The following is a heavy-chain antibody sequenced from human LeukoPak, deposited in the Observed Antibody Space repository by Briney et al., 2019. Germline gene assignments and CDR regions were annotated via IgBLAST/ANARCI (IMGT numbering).Heavy chain of an antibody. D-gene: IGHD1-20*01. J-gene: IGHJ4*02. Sequence: SETLSLTCAVYGGSFSGYYWSWIRQPPGKGLEWIGEINHSGSTNYNPSLKSRVTISVDTSKNQFSLKLSSVTAADTAVHYCARRITGTTSDSFDYWGQGTLVTVSS. CDR2: INHSGST. CDR3: ARRITGTTSDSFDY. V-gene: IGHV4-34*01. CDR1: GGSFSGYY.